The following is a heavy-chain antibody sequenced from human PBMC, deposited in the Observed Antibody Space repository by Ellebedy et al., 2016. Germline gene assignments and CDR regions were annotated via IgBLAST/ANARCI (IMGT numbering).Heavy chain of an antibody. J-gene: IGHJ6*02. CDR3: AKDQGFYGDSPHGMDV. Sequence: GESLKISXAASGFTFSSYAMSWVRQAPGKGLEWVSAISGSGGSTYYADSVKGRFTISRDNSKNTLYLQMNSLRAEDTAVYYCAKDQGFYGDSPHGMDVWGQGTTVTVSS. CDR2: ISGSGGST. V-gene: IGHV3-23*01. D-gene: IGHD4-17*01. CDR1: GFTFSSYA.